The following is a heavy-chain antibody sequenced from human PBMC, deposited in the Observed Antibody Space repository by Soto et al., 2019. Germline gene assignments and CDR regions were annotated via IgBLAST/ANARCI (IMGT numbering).Heavy chain of an antibody. CDR1: GFTFSSYH. J-gene: IGHJ4*02. CDR2: IGTAGDT. D-gene: IGHD5-12*01. CDR3: ARVGRLRFFDY. Sequence: GGALRLSCAAPGFTFSSYHKHWVRQATGKGLEWVSSIGTAGDTYYPGSVKGRFTISRENAKNSLYLQMNSLRAADTAVYYCARVGRLRFFDYWGQGTLVTVSS. V-gene: IGHV3-13*04.